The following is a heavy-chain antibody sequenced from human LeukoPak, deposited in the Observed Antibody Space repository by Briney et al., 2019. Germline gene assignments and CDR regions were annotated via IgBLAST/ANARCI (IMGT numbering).Heavy chain of an antibody. D-gene: IGHD3-10*01. CDR2: IYYDGSNK. J-gene: IGHJ4*02. CDR1: GFTFSTYG. V-gene: IGHV3-33*01. CDR3: TREEVRAPLDN. Sequence: GGSLTLSCAASGFTFSTYGMHWVRQAPGQGLEWVALIYYDGSNKYYADSEKGRFTVSRDNSKNTLYLQMNVLRAEDTGIYYCTREEVRAPLDNWGQGTLVTVSS.